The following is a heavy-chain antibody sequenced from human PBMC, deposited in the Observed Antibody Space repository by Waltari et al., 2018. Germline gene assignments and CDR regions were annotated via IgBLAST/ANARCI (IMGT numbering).Heavy chain of an antibody. CDR1: GGSISSYY. J-gene: IGHJ5*02. D-gene: IGHD3-3*01. V-gene: IGHV4-59*01. Sequence: QVQLQESGPGLVKPSETLSLTCTVSGGSISSYYWRWIRQPPGKGLEWIGYIYYSGSTNYNPSLKSRVTISVDTSKNQFSLKLSSVTAADTAVYYCARQATIFGVVITGANWFDPWGQGTLVTVSS. CDR3: ARQATIFGVVITGANWFDP. CDR2: IYYSGST.